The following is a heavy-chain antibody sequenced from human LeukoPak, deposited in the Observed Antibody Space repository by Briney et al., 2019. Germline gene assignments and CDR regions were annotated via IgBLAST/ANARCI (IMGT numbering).Heavy chain of an antibody. V-gene: IGHV1-18*01. CDR3: ARDNAIIPGEIADY. Sequence: ASVKVSXKTSGYTFTRYGISWVRQAPGQGLEWMGWISAYEGNTKYAQKVQGRVSMTTDTSTSTAYMELRSLRSDDTAVYYCARDNAIIPGEIADYWGQGTQVTVSS. CDR1: GYTFTRYG. J-gene: IGHJ4*02. D-gene: IGHD2-2*01. CDR2: ISAYEGNT.